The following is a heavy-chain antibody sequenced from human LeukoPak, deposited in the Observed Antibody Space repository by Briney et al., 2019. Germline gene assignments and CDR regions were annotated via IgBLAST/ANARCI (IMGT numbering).Heavy chain of an antibody. CDR2: ISYDGSNK. D-gene: IGHD1-26*01. V-gene: IGHV3-30*03. CDR1: GFTFSSYG. Sequence: PGGSLRLSCAASGFTFSSYGMHWVRQAPGKGLEWVAVISYDGSNKYYADSVKGRFTISRDNSKNTLYLQMNSLRAEDTAVYYCARVISGVGATPFDYWGQGTLVTVSS. CDR3: ARVISGVGATPFDY. J-gene: IGHJ4*02.